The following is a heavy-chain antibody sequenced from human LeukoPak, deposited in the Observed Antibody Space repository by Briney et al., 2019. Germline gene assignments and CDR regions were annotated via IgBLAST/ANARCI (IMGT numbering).Heavy chain of an antibody. CDR1: GFTFTSSA. J-gene: IGHJ3*02. CDR3: AGTYYYDSSGPGGDAFDI. CDR2: IVVGSGNT. V-gene: IGHV1-58*02. D-gene: IGHD3-22*01. Sequence: SVKVPCKASGFTFTSSAMQWVRQARGQRLEWIGWIVVGSGNTNYAQKFQERVTITRDMSTSTTYMELSSLRSEDTAVYYCAGTYYYDSSGPGGDAFDIWGQGTMVTVSS.